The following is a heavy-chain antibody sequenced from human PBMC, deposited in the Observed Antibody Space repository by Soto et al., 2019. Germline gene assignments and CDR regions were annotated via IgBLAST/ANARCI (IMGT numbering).Heavy chain of an antibody. CDR3: ARGDATKIGVTTYHAMDV. CDR1: GGSLSNYG. CDR2: IIPVFGTA. D-gene: IGHD4-17*01. J-gene: IGHJ6*01. V-gene: IGHV1-69*12. Sequence: QVQLVQSGAEVKKPGSSVKVSCKASGGSLSNYGISWVRQAPGQGLEWMGGIIPVFGTANYAQKFQGRVTITADESTNIVYMDVTSMRSEDTAVYYWARGDATKIGVTTYHAMDVWGQGATISFSS.